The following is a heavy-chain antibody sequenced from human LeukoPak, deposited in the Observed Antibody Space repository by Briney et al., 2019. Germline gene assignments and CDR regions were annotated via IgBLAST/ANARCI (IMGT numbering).Heavy chain of an antibody. CDR1: GFTFSNYA. V-gene: IGHV3-23*01. CDR3: AKGYASGSPFYFDY. CDR2: ISTGSGGGVT. Sequence: GGSLRLSCAASGFTFSNYAMTWVRQAPGKGLEWVSTISTGSGGGVTFYADSVKGRFTLSRDNSKNTLYLQMNSLSAEDTALYYCAKGYASGSPFYFDYWGQGTLVTVSS. J-gene: IGHJ4*02. D-gene: IGHD3-10*01.